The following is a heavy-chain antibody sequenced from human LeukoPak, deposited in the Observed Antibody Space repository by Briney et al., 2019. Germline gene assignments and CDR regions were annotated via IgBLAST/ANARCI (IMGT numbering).Heavy chain of an antibody. D-gene: IGHD4-17*01. Sequence: GGSLRLSCAASGFTFSSYWMHWVRQAPGKGLVWVSRISKDGSSTYYADSVKGRFTISRDNAKNTLYLQMNSLRAEDTAVYYCARVRAEYGDYPDYWGQGTLVTVSP. CDR1: GFTFSSYW. V-gene: IGHV3-74*01. J-gene: IGHJ4*02. CDR2: ISKDGSST. CDR3: ARVRAEYGDYPDY.